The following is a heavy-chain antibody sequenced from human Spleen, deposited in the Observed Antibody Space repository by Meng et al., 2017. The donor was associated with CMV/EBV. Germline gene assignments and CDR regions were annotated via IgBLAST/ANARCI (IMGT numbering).Heavy chain of an antibody. J-gene: IGHJ4*02. CDR1: GFSFTSRW. Sequence: CKGSGFSFTSRWVGWVLQVPGDGLGWLGIVYAGDSDTRYSRSFHGRVTISADKSISTAYLQWRSLNTSDAAMYYCARRVDTSSSGFDYWGQGTLVTVSS. V-gene: IGHV5-51*01. D-gene: IGHD6-6*01. CDR3: ARRVDTSSSGFDY. CDR2: VYAGDSDT.